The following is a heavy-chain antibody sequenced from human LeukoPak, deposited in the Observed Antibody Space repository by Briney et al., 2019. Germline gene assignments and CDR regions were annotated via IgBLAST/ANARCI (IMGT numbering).Heavy chain of an antibody. Sequence: ASVKVSCKASGYTFTSYDINWVRQATGQGLEWMGWMNPNSGNTGYAQKFQGRVTITRNTSISTAYMELSSLRSEDTAVYYCARGLRYYYYMDVWGKGTTVTISS. V-gene: IGHV1-8*03. CDR3: ARGLRYYYYMDV. CDR2: MNPNSGNT. J-gene: IGHJ6*03. CDR1: GYTFTSYD.